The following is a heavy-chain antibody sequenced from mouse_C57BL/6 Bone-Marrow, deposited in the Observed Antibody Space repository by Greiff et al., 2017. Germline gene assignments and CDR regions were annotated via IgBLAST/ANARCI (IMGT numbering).Heavy chain of an antibody. CDR1: GFNIKDDY. Sequence: EVQRVESGAELVRPGASVKLSCTASGFNIKDDYMHWVKQRPEQGLEWIGWIDPENGDTEYASKFQGKATITADTSSNTAYLQLSSLTSEDTAVYYCTNVGMDYWGQGTSVTVSS. J-gene: IGHJ4*01. CDR3: TNVGMDY. V-gene: IGHV14-4*01. CDR2: IDPENGDT.